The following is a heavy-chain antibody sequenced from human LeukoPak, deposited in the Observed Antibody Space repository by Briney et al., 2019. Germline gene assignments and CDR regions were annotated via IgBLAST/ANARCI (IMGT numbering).Heavy chain of an antibody. J-gene: IGHJ4*02. CDR3: ARVTLFRGAQIDS. Sequence: SSETLSLTCAVSGGSISGYYWSWSRQPPGRGVEWIANLFHTRGAWYKSSLKSRVTTSVDTSKNQFSLNLSTVTAADTAVYFCARVTLFRGAQIDSWGQGTLVTVSS. CDR1: GGSISGYY. V-gene: IGHV4-59*08. D-gene: IGHD3-10*01. CDR2: LFHTRGA.